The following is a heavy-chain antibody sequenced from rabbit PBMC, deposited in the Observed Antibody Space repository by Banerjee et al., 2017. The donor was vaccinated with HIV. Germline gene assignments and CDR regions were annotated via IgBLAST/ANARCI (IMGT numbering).Heavy chain of an antibody. Sequence: QEQLVESGGGLVQPEGSLTLTCTASGFSFNSNYYMCWVRQAPGKGLEWIACIYGGSGDSTYYASWAKGRFTISKTSSTTVTLQMTSLTAADTATYFCAREYGVGSGSFNLWGQGTLVTVS. CDR1: GFSFNSNYY. CDR3: AREYGVGSGSFNL. V-gene: IGHV1S45*01. J-gene: IGHJ4*01. CDR2: IYGGSGDST. D-gene: IGHD1-1*01.